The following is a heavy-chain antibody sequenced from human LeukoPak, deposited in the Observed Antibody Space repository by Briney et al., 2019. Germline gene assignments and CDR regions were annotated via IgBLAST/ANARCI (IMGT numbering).Heavy chain of an antibody. CDR3: AKASRSGYYHFDY. Sequence: PAGGSLRLSCAASGFTFSSYAMSWVRQAPGKGLEWVSAISGSGGSTYYADSVKGRFTISRDNSKNTLYLQMNSLRAEDTAVYYCAKASRSGYYHFDYWGQGTLVTVSS. CDR2: ISGSGGST. V-gene: IGHV3-23*01. CDR1: GFTFSSYA. J-gene: IGHJ4*02. D-gene: IGHD3-3*01.